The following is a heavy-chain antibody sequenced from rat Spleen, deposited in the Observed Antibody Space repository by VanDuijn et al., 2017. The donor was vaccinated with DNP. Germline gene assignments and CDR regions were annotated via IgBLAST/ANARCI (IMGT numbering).Heavy chain of an antibody. CDR1: GYSITSSYR. CDR3: ARFASNDYNYKDYFDY. D-gene: IGHD1-4*01. V-gene: IGHV3-3*01. CDR2: INNAGST. Sequence: EVQLQESGPGLVKPSQSLSLTCSVTGYSITSSYRWNWIRKFPGNKLEWMGYINNAGSTNYNPSLKSRISITRDTSKNQFFLQLNSITSADTATYYCARFASNDYNYKDYFDYWGQGVMVTVSS. J-gene: IGHJ2*01.